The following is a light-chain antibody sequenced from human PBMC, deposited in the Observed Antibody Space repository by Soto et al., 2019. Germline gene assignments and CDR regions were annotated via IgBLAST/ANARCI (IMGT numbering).Light chain of an antibody. Sequence: IQMTQSPSTLSASVGDRVTITCQASQTISTLLAWYQHRPGKAPNLLIYDASSLGSGVPSRFSGSGSGTEFTLTISSLQPDDSANYYCQQYSSPVTFGQGTRLEIK. J-gene: IGKJ5*01. CDR3: QQYSSPVT. V-gene: IGKV1-5*01. CDR2: DAS. CDR1: QTISTL.